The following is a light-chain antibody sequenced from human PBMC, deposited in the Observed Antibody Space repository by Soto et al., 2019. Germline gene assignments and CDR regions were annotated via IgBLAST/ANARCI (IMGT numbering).Light chain of an antibody. Sequence: DIVMTQSPDSLAVSLGERATINCKSSQSVLYSSNNKNYLAWYQQKPGQPPKLLIYWASTRESGVPDRISGSGSGTDFTLTISSLQAGDGAVYYCQQYHSTPSFTFGQGTRLEIK. J-gene: IGKJ5*01. CDR3: QQYHSTPSFT. V-gene: IGKV4-1*01. CDR1: QSVLYSSNNKNY. CDR2: WAS.